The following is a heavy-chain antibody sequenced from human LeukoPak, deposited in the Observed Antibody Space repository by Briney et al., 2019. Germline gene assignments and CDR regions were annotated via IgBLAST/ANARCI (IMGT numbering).Heavy chain of an antibody. CDR1: GFTFDDYS. CDR3: ATYRQVLLPFES. CDR2: ISWNSGSI. V-gene: IGHV3-9*01. J-gene: IGHJ4*02. D-gene: IGHD5-18*01. Sequence: GGSLRLSCAASGFTFDDYSMHWVRQAPGKGLEWVSGISWNSGSIGYADSVKGRFTISRDNAKNSLYLQMNSLRAEDTAIYYCATYRQVLLPFESWGQGTLVTVSS.